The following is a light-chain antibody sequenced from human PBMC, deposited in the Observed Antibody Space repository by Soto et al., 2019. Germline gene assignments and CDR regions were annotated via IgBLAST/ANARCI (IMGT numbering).Light chain of an antibody. CDR3: QQSNQWPPVN. CDR2: GAS. CDR1: QSVRSSY. V-gene: IGKV3-11*01. Sequence: MVLTRSPGSRSWSPCRTRRLRCNADQSVRSSYLAWYQQKPGQAPRLLIYGASNRATGIPARFSGSGSGTDFPLTIRSLEPEDLAVYYCQQSNQWPPVNCGGGTKVDIK. J-gene: IGKJ4*01.